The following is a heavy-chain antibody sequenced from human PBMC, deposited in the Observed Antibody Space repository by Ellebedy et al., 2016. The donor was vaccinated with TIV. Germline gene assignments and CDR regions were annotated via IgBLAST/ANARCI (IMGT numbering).Heavy chain of an antibody. CDR3: ATIDQY. V-gene: IGHV3-74*01. J-gene: IGHJ4*02. CDR1: GITVSTYW. CDR2: IANDGSGT. Sequence: GESLKISCAASGITVSTYWMHWVRQAPGKGLEWVSRIANDGSGTSYADSVKGRFIISRDRAKNTLYLQMNSLRSDDTAVYYCATIDQYWGQGTLVTVSS.